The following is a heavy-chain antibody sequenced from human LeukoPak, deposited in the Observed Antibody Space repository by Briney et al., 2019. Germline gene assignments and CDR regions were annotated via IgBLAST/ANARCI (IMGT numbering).Heavy chain of an antibody. J-gene: IGHJ4*02. CDR2: INSDGSRA. D-gene: IGHD5/OR15-5a*01. Sequence: GGSLRLSRGPSGFTFSNFWMLWVRQAPGKGLEWVSGINSDGSRANYADSVKGRFTISRDNAKNTLYVQLNSLRSEDTAVYYCAKVISTTSDGGHLPTDYWGQGTLVTVSS. CDR1: GFTFSNFW. CDR3: AKVISTTSDGGHLPTDY. V-gene: IGHV3-74*01.